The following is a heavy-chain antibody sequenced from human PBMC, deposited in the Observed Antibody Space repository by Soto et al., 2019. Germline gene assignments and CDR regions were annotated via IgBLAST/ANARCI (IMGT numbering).Heavy chain of an antibody. CDR2: IIPIFGTA. CDR1: GGTFSSYA. Sequence: ASVKVSCKASGGTFSSYAISWVRQAPGQGLEWMGGIIPIFGTANYAQKFQGRVTITADESTSTAYMELSSLRSEDTAVYYCARDTTLVPGVLPKYYYGMDVWGQGTTVTVSS. D-gene: IGHD3-10*01. CDR3: ARDTTLVPGVLPKYYYGMDV. J-gene: IGHJ6*02. V-gene: IGHV1-69*13.